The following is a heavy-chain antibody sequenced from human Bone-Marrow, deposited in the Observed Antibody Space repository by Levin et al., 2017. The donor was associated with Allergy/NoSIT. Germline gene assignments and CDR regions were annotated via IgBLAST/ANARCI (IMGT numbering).Heavy chain of an antibody. CDR2: ISSSSHTT. D-gene: IGHD6-19*01. CDR1: GFTFRDHY. V-gene: IGHV3-11*04. CDR3: ARGTITGWGYYFDY. J-gene: IGHJ4*02. Sequence: GGSLRLSCATAGFTFRDHYMSWVRQAPGKGLEWVSYISSSSHTTHYADSVRGRFTISRDNDDASLYLQLNSLRVEDTAVYFCARGTITGWGYYFDYWGQGTLVTVSS.